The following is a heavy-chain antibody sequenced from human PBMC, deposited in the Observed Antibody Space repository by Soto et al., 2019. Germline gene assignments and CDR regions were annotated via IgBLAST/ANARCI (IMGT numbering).Heavy chain of an antibody. D-gene: IGHD1-26*01. Sequence: ASVKVSCKASGYTFTGHYMHWVRQAPGQGLEWMGWINPNSGGTNYAQKFQGRVTMTRDTSITTAYMELSRLRSDDTAVYYCARDLGGTYYYFDYWGQGTLVTVSS. J-gene: IGHJ4*02. CDR1: GYTFTGHY. V-gene: IGHV1-2*02. CDR2: INPNSGGT. CDR3: ARDLGGTYYYFDY.